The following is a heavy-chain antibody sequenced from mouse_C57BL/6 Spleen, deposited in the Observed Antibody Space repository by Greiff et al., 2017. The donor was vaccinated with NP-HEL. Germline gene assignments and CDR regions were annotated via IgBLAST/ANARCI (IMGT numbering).Heavy chain of an antibody. CDR2: INPNNGGT. J-gene: IGHJ4*01. Sequence: EVQLQQSGPELVKPGASVKISCKASGYTFTDYYMNWVKQSHGKSLEWIGDINPNNGGTSYNQKFKGKATLTVDKSSSTAYMELRSLTSEDSAVYYCARYRVTNAMDYWGQGTSVTVSS. D-gene: IGHD2-2*01. V-gene: IGHV1-26*01. CDR3: ARYRVTNAMDY. CDR1: GYTFTDYY.